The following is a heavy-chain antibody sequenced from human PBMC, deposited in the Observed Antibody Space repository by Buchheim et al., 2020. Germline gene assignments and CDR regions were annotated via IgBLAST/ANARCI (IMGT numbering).Heavy chain of an antibody. J-gene: IGHJ6*02. CDR1: GFTFSSYG. Sequence: QVQLVESGGGVVQPGRSLRLSCAASGFTFSSYGMHWVRQAPGKGLEWVAVISYDGSNKYYADSVKGRFTISRDNSKNTLYLQMNSLRAEDTAVYYCAKSSAVGYGMDVWGQGTT. CDR3: AKSSAVGYGMDV. CDR2: ISYDGSNK. D-gene: IGHD1-26*01. V-gene: IGHV3-30*18.